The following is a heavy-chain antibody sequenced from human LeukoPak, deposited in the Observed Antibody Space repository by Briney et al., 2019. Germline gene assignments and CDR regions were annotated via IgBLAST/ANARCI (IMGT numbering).Heavy chain of an antibody. CDR3: ARDPVAAAQRGYFDY. CDR2: ISSSGSAR. CDR1: RFSFSDYY. J-gene: IGHJ4*02. Sequence: GGSLRLSCAASRFSFSDYYMSWIRQAPGKGLEWVSYISSSGSARYYADSVKGRFTISRDNSKNTLYLQMNSLRAEDTAMYYCARDPVAAAQRGYFDYWGQGTLVTVSS. D-gene: IGHD6-13*01. V-gene: IGHV3-11*04.